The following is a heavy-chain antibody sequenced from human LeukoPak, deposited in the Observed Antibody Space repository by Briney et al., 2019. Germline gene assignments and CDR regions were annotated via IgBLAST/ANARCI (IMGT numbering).Heavy chain of an antibody. V-gene: IGHV1-69*13. CDR1: GGTFSSYA. CDR3: ARDRSTYYYDSSGYTPPYYFDY. D-gene: IGHD3-22*01. Sequence: SVKVSCKASGGTFSSYAISWVRQAPGQGLEWMGGIIPIFGTANYAQKFQGRVTITADESTSTAYMELSSLRSEDTAVYYCARDRSTYYYDSSGYTPPYYFDYWGQGTLVTVSS. CDR2: IIPIFGTA. J-gene: IGHJ4*02.